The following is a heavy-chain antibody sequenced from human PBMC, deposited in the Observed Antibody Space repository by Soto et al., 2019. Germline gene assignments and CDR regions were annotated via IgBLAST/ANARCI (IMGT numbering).Heavy chain of an antibody. J-gene: IGHJ4*02. D-gene: IGHD6-19*01. V-gene: IGHV3-7*03. Sequence: EVQLVESGGALVQPGGSLRLSCVASGFTFMTSFMGWVRQAPGKGLEWVANINQDGGGTYYVDSVEGRFTISRDNAKDSLYLQMNSLRGEDTAVYYCARYFRGSGRYFFDYWGQGTLVTVSS. CDR1: GFTFMTSF. CDR2: INQDGGGT. CDR3: ARYFRGSGRYFFDY.